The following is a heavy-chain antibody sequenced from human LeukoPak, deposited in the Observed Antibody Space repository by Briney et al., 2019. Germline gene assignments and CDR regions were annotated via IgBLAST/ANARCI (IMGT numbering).Heavy chain of an antibody. CDR1: GGTFSSYA. V-gene: IGHV1-69*04. CDR2: IIPILGIA. CDR3: ARKGLPPGYGMDV. Sequence: SVKVSCKASGGTFSSYAISWVRQAPGQGLEWMGRIIPILGIANYAQKFQGRVTITADKSTSTAYMELSSLGSEDTAVYYCARKGLPPGYGMDVWGQGTTVTVSS. J-gene: IGHJ6*02.